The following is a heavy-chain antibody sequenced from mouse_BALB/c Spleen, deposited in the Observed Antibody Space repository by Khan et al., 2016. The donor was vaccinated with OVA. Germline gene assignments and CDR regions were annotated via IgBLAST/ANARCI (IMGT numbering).Heavy chain of an antibody. CDR2: ILPGSGSR. CDR3: ARVNYGSRDYFDY. Sequence: VQLQQSGAELMKPGASVKISCKATGYTFSGYWLEWVKQRPGHGLEWIGEILPGSGSRNYNEKFKGKATFTADISSKTTYMQLSSLTSEDSAVYDRARVNYGSRDYFDYWGQGTTLTVSS. V-gene: IGHV1-9*01. CDR1: GYTFSGYW. D-gene: IGHD1-1*01. J-gene: IGHJ2*01.